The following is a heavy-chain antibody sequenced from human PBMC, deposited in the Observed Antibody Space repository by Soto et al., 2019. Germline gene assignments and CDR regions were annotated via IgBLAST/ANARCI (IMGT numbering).Heavy chain of an antibody. CDR1: GYTFTGYY. Sequence: APVKVSCKASGYTFTGYYMHWVRQAPGQGLEWMGWINPNSGGTNYAQKFQGWVTMTRDTSISTAYMELSRLRSDDTAVYYCARAESLEWPQYDAFDIWGQGTMVTVSS. D-gene: IGHD3-3*01. CDR3: ARAESLEWPQYDAFDI. J-gene: IGHJ3*02. V-gene: IGHV1-2*04. CDR2: INPNSGGT.